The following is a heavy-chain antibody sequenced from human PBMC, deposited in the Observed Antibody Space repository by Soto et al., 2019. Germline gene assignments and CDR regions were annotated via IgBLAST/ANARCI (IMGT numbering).Heavy chain of an antibody. V-gene: IGHV5-51*01. D-gene: IGHD2-2*02. CDR3: ASGAVVVPTAILFRY. CDR1: GYSFTNYW. J-gene: IGHJ4*02. Sequence: PGESLKISCQTSGYSFTNYWIAWVRQMPGKGLEWMGVIYLSDSDTKYSPSFQGQVTISADKSISAAYLQWSSLEASDTAMYYCASGAVVVPTAILFRYWGQGTLVTVSS. CDR2: IYLSDSDT.